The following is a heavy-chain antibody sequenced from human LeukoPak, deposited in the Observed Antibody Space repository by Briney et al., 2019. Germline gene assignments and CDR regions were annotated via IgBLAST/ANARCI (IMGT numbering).Heavy chain of an antibody. J-gene: IGHJ3*02. CDR2: ISSSSSYI. Sequence: KAGGSLRLSCAASGFTFSSYSMTWVRQAPGKGLEWVSSISSSSSYIYYADSVKGRFTISRDNAKNSLYLQMNSLRAEDTAVYYCARADYGGNDAFDIWGQGTMVTVSS. V-gene: IGHV3-21*01. D-gene: IGHD4-17*01. CDR1: GFTFSSYS. CDR3: ARADYGGNDAFDI.